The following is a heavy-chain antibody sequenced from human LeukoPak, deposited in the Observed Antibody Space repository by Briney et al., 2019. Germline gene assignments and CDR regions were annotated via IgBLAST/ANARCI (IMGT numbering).Heavy chain of an antibody. J-gene: IGHJ4*02. CDR1: GGSISSSSYY. V-gene: IGHV4-39*07. Sequence: PSETLSLTCTVSGGSISSSSYYWGWIRQPPGKGLEWIGSIYHSGSTYYNPSLKSRVTISVDTSKNQFSLKLSSVTAADTAVYYCARDRHVIAVAGLVDYWGQGTLVTVSS. D-gene: IGHD6-19*01. CDR2: IYHSGST. CDR3: ARDRHVIAVAGLVDY.